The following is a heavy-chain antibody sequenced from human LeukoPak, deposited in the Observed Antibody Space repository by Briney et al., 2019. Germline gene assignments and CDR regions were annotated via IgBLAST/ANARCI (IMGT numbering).Heavy chain of an antibody. CDR3: ARGGHRGDPEDY. V-gene: IGHV3-7*01. Sequence: PGGSLRLSCAASGFMFSSYWMNWVRQAPGKGLEWVANIKQGGSEKYYVDSVKGRFSISRDNAKSSLFLQMNSLRADDTAVYYCARGGHRGDPEDYWGQGTLVTVSS. CDR1: GFMFSSYW. D-gene: IGHD3-16*01. CDR2: IKQGGSEK. J-gene: IGHJ4*02.